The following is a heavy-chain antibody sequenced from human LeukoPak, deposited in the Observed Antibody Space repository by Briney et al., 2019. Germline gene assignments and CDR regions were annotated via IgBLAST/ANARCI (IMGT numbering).Heavy chain of an antibody. J-gene: IGHJ3*02. D-gene: IGHD3-3*01. V-gene: IGHV3-30*02. Sequence: GGSLRLSCAASGFTFSSYGMHWVRQAPGKGLEWVAFIRYDGSNKYYADSVKGRFTISRDNSKNTLYLQMNSLRAEDTAVYYCASETYDFWSGHDAFDIWGQGTMVTVSS. CDR2: IRYDGSNK. CDR1: GFTFSSYG. CDR3: ASETYDFWSGHDAFDI.